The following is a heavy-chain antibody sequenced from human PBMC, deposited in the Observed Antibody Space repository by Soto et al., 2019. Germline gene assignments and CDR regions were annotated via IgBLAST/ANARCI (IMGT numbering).Heavy chain of an antibody. CDR3: ARESEDLTSNFDY. CDR2: ISSTSNYI. J-gene: IGHJ4*02. Sequence: PGGSLRLSCAASGFTFTRYSMNWVRQAPGKGLEWVSSISSTSNYIYYADSMKGRFTVSRDNAKNSVYLEMNSLSAEDTAVYYCARESEDLTSNFDYWGQGTLVTVSS. CDR1: GFTFTRYS. V-gene: IGHV3-21*01.